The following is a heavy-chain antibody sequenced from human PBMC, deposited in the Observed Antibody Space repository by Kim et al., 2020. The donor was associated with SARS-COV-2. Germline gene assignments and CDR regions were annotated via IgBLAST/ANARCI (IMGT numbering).Heavy chain of an antibody. V-gene: IGHV3-33*01. J-gene: IGHJ6*02. Sequence: GGSLRLSCAASGFTFNNYGMQWVRQAPGKGLEWVAVIWYDGRNKYYADSVKGRFTISRDNSKNTMYLQMNSVRAEDTAVYYCAREMYSGSQFGMDVWGQGTTVTVSS. CDR3: AREMYSGSQFGMDV. CDR1: GFTFNNYG. D-gene: IGHD1-26*01. CDR2: IWYDGRNK.